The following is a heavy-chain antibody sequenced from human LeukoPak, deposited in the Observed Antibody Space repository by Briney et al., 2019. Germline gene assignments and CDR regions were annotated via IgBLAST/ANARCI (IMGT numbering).Heavy chain of an antibody. Sequence: ASVKVSCKASGYAFSTHGITWVRQAPGQGLTWMGWISAYNGNIVYAQKLQGRVTMTTDTSTSTAYMELRSLRSDDTAVYYCARDQVDIVVVPAARWFAYWGQGTLVTVSS. V-gene: IGHV1-18*01. J-gene: IGHJ4*02. D-gene: IGHD2-2*03. CDR2: ISAYNGNI. CDR1: GYAFSTHG. CDR3: ARDQVDIVVVPAARWFAY.